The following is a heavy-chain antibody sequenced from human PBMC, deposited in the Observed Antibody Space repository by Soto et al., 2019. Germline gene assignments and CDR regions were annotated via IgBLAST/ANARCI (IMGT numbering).Heavy chain of an antibody. CDR1: GYTFSNYA. V-gene: IGHV3-30-3*01. Sequence: QVQLVESGGGVVQPGRSLRLSCVASGYTFSNYAMHWVRQAPGKGLEWVAIISYDGSNKYYADSVKGRFTISRDNSKNTLYLQTNSLRAEDAAVYYCARNPRAAAGTYIDFWGQGTLVTVSS. J-gene: IGHJ1*01. CDR2: ISYDGSNK. D-gene: IGHD6-13*01. CDR3: ARNPRAAAGTYIDF.